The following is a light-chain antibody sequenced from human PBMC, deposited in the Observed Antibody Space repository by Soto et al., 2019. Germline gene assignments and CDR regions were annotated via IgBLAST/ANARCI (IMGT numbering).Light chain of an antibody. V-gene: IGKV3D-15*01. Sequence: EIVMTQSPATLSVSPGERATLSCRASQSVSSNLAWYQQKPGQAPRLIIHGASSRATGVPDRITGSGSGTDFTLSISRLEPEDFATYYCQQHGQWPITFGQGTRLE. J-gene: IGKJ5*01. CDR2: GAS. CDR3: QQHGQWPIT. CDR1: QSVSSN.